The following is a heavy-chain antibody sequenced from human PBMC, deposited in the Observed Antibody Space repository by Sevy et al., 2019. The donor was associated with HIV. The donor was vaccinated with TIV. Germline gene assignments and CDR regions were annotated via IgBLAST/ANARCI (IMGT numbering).Heavy chain of an antibody. V-gene: IGHV4-59*01. D-gene: IGHD5-12*01. J-gene: IGHJ5*02. CDR1: GGSISAYH. CDR3: ARAPPVRSGDDSLNWFDP. Sequence: SQTLSLTCTVSGGSISAYHWSWIRQPLGKGLEYVGYIHYTGTTNYNPSLRSRVTISVDTSKNQFSLKLSSVTAADTALYYCARAPPVRSGDDSLNWFDPWGQGTLVTVSS. CDR2: IHYTGTT.